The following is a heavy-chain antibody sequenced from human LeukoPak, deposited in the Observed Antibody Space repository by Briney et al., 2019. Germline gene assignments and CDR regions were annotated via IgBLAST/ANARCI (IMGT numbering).Heavy chain of an antibody. D-gene: IGHD2-2*01. V-gene: IGHV1-2*06. CDR3: ARARGDIVVVPAAIWFDP. CDR2: IKPNSGGT. Sequence: GASVTVSFTASAYTFTVYYMHWVRQAPGQGLEWMGRIKPNSGGTNYAQKFQGRVSMTRDTSISTAYMELSRLRSDDTAVYYCARARGDIVVVPAAIWFDPWGQGTLVTVCS. CDR1: AYTFTVYY. J-gene: IGHJ5*02.